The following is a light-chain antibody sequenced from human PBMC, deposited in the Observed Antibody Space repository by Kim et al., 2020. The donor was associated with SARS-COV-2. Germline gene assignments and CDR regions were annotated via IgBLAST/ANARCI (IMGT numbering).Light chain of an antibody. CDR1: KLGDKY. V-gene: IGLV3-1*01. CDR2: QDS. J-gene: IGLJ2*01. Sequence: SYELTQPPSVSVSPGQTASITCSGDKLGDKYASWYQQKPGQSPVVVIYQDSKRPSGIPERFSGSNSGNTATLTISGTQAKDEADYYCQAWDSSTVVFGGGTKLTVL. CDR3: QAWDSSTVV.